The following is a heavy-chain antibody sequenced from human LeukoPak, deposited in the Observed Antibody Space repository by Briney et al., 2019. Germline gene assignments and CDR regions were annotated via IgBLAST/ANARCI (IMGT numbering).Heavy chain of an antibody. J-gene: IGHJ4*02. CDR1: GFTFSSYW. CDR3: ARYIYYASSGHLY. Sequence: PGGSLRLSCAASGFTFSSYWMTWVRQAPGKGLEWVANIKPDGSEKKYVDSVKGRFTISRDNAKNSLYLQMDSLSAEDTAVYYCARYIYYASSGHLYWGQGTLVTVSS. V-gene: IGHV3-7*01. CDR2: IKPDGSEK. D-gene: IGHD3-22*01.